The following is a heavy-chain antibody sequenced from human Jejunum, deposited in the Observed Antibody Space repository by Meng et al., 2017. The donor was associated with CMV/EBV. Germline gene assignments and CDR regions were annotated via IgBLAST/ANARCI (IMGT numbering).Heavy chain of an antibody. CDR2: IYSDGST. CDR1: VSGNY. CDR3: ARVRYYDSSDYYSPYFDY. J-gene: IGHJ4*02. D-gene: IGHD3-22*01. V-gene: IGHV3-53*01. Sequence: VSGNYMTWVRQAPGKGLGWVSVIYSDGSTYYADSVKGRFTISRDSSKTTLYLQMNSLRAEDTAVYYCARVRYYDSSDYYSPYFDYWGQGTRVTVSS.